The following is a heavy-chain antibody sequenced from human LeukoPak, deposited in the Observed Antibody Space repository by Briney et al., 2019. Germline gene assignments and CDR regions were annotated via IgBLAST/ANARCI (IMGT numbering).Heavy chain of an antibody. CDR1: GFTFSSYS. CDR2: ISSSSSYI. Sequence: PGGSLRLSCAASGFTFSSYSMNWVRQAPGKGLEWVSSISSSSSYIYYADSVKGRFTISRDNAKNSLYLQMNSLRAEDTAVYYCARDYTAMKTQIDYWGQGTLVTVSS. V-gene: IGHV3-21*01. CDR3: ARDYTAMKTQIDY. J-gene: IGHJ4*02. D-gene: IGHD5-18*01.